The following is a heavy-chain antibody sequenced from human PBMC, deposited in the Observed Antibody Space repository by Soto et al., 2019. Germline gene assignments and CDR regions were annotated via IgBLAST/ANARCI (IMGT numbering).Heavy chain of an antibody. CDR2: INHSGST. J-gene: IGHJ5*01. CDR3: ARRYCTSTSCLAGFDS. D-gene: IGHD2-2*01. Sequence: QVQLQQWGAGLLKPSETLSLTCAVYGGTFSGYYWTWIRQPPGKVLEWIGEINHSGSTKYTPSLKSRVAISADTSKNQISLKLTSVTAADTALYYCARRYCTSTSCLAGFDSWGRGNLVIVSS. CDR1: GGTFSGYY. V-gene: IGHV4-34*01.